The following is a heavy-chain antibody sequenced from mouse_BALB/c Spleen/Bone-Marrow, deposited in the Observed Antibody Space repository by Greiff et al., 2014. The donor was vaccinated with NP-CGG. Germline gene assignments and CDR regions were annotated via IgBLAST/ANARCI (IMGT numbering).Heavy chain of an antibody. V-gene: IGHV1-87*01. Sequence: QVQLKESGAELARPGASVKLSCKASGYTFTSYWMQWEKQRPGQGLAWIGAIYPGDGDTRYTQKFKGKATLTADKSSSTAYMQLSSLASEDSAVYYCARGDRYDGRSWFAYWGQGTLVTVSA. D-gene: IGHD2-14*01. J-gene: IGHJ3*01. CDR2: IYPGDGDT. CDR3: ARGDRYDGRSWFAY. CDR1: GYTFTSYW.